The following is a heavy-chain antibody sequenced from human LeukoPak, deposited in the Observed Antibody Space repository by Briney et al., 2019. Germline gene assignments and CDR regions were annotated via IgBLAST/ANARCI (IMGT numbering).Heavy chain of an antibody. V-gene: IGHV3-9*01. CDR2: ISWNSGSI. CDR1: GFTFDDYA. D-gene: IGHD5-24*01. J-gene: IGHJ4*02. Sequence: PGGSLRLSCAASGFTFDDYAMPWVRQAPGKGLEWVSGISWNSGSIGYADSVKGRFTISRDNAKNSLYLQMNSLRAEDTALYYCGRDGYNYEEFFDYWGQGTLVTVSS. CDR3: GRDGYNYEEFFDY.